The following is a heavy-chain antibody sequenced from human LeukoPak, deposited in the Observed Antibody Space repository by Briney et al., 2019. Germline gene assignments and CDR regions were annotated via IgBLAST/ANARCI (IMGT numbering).Heavy chain of an antibody. CDR1: GFTFNSAS. D-gene: IGHD5-12*01. CDR3: TRDGGFSGFDFDY. J-gene: IGHJ4*02. Sequence: PGGSLRLSCAASGFTFNSASMNWVRQAPGKGLEWISYITGSSNYKLYGDSVRGRFTISRDNAKNSVSLQMSSLRAEDTAVYYCTRDGGFSGFDFDYWGQGVLVTVSS. V-gene: IGHV3-21*05. CDR2: ITGSSNYK.